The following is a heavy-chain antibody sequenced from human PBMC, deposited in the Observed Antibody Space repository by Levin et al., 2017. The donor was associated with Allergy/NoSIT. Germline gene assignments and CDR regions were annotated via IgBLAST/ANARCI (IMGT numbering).Heavy chain of an antibody. CDR1: GYTFTGYY. J-gene: IGHJ5*02. V-gene: IGHV1-2*02. D-gene: IGHD3-9*01. Sequence: ASVKVSCKASGYTFTGYYMHWVRQAPGQGLEWMGWINPNSGGTNYAQKFQGRVTMTRDTSISTAYMELSRLRSDDTAVYYCARQASFRSIYDILTGYYFDPWGQGTLVTVSS. CDR3: ARQASFRSIYDILTGYYFDP. CDR2: INPNSGGT.